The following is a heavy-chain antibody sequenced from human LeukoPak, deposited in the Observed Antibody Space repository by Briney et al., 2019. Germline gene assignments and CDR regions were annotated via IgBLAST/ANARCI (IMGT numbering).Heavy chain of an antibody. CDR1: GFSFKSYD. J-gene: IGHJ4*02. CDR2: ISYDGRRE. Sequence: GTSLRLSCAASGFSFKSYDMHWVRQAPGKGLEWVAIISYDGRRESYADSVKGRFTVSRDNSEDTLFLQMNSLRPEDTAVYFCATDRMAVAGTDYWGEGTLVTVSS. D-gene: IGHD6-19*01. V-gene: IGHV3-30*03. CDR3: ATDRMAVAGTDY.